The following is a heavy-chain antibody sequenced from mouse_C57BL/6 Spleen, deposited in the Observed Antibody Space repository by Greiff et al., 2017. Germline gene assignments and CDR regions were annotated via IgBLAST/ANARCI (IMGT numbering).Heavy chain of an antibody. J-gene: IGHJ2*01. Sequence: QVQLQQSGAELVRPGASVKLSCKASGYTFTDYYINWVKQRPGQGLEWIARIYPGSGNTYYNEKFKGKATLTAEKSSSTAYMQLSSLTSEDSAVYFCARSGDYYGSSYPFDYWGQGTTLTVSS. CDR2: IYPGSGNT. CDR3: ARSGDYYGSSYPFDY. CDR1: GYTFTDYY. V-gene: IGHV1-76*01. D-gene: IGHD1-1*01.